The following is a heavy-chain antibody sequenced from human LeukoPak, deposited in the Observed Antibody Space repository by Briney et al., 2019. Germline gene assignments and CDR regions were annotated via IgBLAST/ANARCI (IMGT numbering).Heavy chain of an antibody. V-gene: IGHV4-31*03. CDR3: ARGLYDFWSGYHLDY. D-gene: IGHD3/OR15-3a*01. J-gene: IGHJ4*02. CDR1: GGSISSGGYY. CDR2: IYYSGST. Sequence: SETLSLTCTVSGGSISSGGYYWSWIRQHPGKGLEWIGYIYYSGSTYYNPSLKSRVTISIDTSKNQFSLKLSSVTAADTAVYYCARGLYDFWSGYHLDYWGQGTLVTVSS.